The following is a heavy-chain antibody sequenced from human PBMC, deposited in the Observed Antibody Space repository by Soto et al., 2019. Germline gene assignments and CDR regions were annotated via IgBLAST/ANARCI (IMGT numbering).Heavy chain of an antibody. CDR3: AKDIGYCSITRCDYGMDV. CDR1: GFTFDDYV. V-gene: IGHV3-9*01. Sequence: EVQLVESGGGLVQPGRSLRLSCAASGFTFDDYVVHWVRQVPGKGLEWVSGIDWNSGAIGYADSVKGRFIISRDSAKNSLFMQMHSLRAEDTALYYCAKDIGYCSITRCDYGMDVWGQVTTVTVSS. J-gene: IGHJ6*02. D-gene: IGHD2-2*03. CDR2: IDWNSGAI.